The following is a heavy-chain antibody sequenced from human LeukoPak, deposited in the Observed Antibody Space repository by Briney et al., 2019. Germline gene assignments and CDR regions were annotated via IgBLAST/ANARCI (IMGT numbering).Heavy chain of an antibody. CDR1: GVSLSIYY. CDR3: ARMYSGTSYYFDC. V-gene: IGHV4-59*07. CDR2: FSYSGST. D-gene: IGHD1-26*01. J-gene: IGHJ4*02. Sequence: SDTLSLTCSVSGVSLSIYYWIWIRQPPAKGLEWMGFFSYSGSTKYNPSLKSRLTMSVDTSKNQFSLKLSSVTAADTAVYYCARMYSGTSYYFDCWGQGTLVTVSS.